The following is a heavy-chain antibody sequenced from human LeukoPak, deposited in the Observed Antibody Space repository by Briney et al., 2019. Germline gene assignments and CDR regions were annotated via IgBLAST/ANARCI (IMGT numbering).Heavy chain of an antibody. J-gene: IGHJ3*02. D-gene: IGHD3-22*01. V-gene: IGHV4-34*01. CDR3: ARGSSYDSSGYEIDAFDI. CDR2: INHSGST. CDR1: GGSFSGYY. Sequence: SETLSLTCAVYGGSFSGYYWSWIRQPPGKGLEWSGEINHSGSTNYNPSLKSRVTISVDTSKNQFSLKLSSVTAADTAVYYCARGSSYDSSGYEIDAFDIWGQGTMVTVSS.